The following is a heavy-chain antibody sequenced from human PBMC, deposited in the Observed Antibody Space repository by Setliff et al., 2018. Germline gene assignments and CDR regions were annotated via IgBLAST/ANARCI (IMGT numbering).Heavy chain of an antibody. CDR2: IWYDGTNK. CDR1: GFAFSTYA. CDR3: AKDSDYDFLTGSYMDV. J-gene: IGHJ6*03. D-gene: IGHD3-9*01. V-gene: IGHV3-30*02. Sequence: GGSLRLSCAASGFAFSTYAMHWVRQAPGKGLEWVAIIWYDGTNKYYADSVKGRFTISRDNSKNTLYLQMNSLRPEDTAVYYCAKDSDYDFLTGSYMDVWGKGTTVTVSS.